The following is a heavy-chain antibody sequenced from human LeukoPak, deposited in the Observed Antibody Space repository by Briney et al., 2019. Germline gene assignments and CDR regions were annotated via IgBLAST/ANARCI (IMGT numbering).Heavy chain of an antibody. CDR3: AKRDVSDSTTYSPRFDS. J-gene: IGHJ5*01. Sequence: GGSLRLSCEASGFTFPNYAMAWVRQAPGKGLEWVSGISGTGGTTYYADSVRGRFTISRDNPKNTLYLQMNSLRTEDTAVYYCAKRDVSDSTTYSPRFDSWGQGTLVTVSS. V-gene: IGHV3-23*01. CDR2: ISGTGGTT. D-gene: IGHD2/OR15-2a*01. CDR1: GFTFPNYA.